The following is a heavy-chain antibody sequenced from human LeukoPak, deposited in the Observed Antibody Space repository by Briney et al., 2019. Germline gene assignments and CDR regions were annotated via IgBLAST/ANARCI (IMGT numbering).Heavy chain of an antibody. CDR2: IWYDGNNK. Sequence: GGSLRLSCAASGFTFSGYGTHWVRQAPDKGVEWVAVIWYDGNNKYYADSVKGRFTISRDNSKNTLYLQMNSLRAEDTAVYYCAKDWGYTTMVSYYFDYWGQGALVTVSS. D-gene: IGHD5-18*01. CDR3: AKDWGYTTMVSYYFDY. V-gene: IGHV3-33*06. CDR1: GFTFSGYG. J-gene: IGHJ4*02.